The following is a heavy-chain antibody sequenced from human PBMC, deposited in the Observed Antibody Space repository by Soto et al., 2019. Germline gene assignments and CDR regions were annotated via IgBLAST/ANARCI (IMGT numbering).Heavy chain of an antibody. CDR1: GFTFTTYT. J-gene: IGHJ4*02. CDR3: VRDSAWAFDF. Sequence: VQLVESGGGLVQPGGSLRLSCAASGFTFTTYTMNWVRQAPGKGLEWVSYMSTTNAIYYADSVRGRFTISRDNAKNLLDLQMNSLREEDTAVYYCVRDSAWAFDFWGQGTLVTVSS. D-gene: IGHD1-26*01. V-gene: IGHV3-48*02. CDR2: MSTTNAI.